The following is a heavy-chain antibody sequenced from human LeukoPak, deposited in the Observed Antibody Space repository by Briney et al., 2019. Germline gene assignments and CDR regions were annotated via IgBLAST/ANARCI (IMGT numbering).Heavy chain of an antibody. J-gene: IGHJ6*03. V-gene: IGHV3-7*01. Sequence: GGSLRLSCAASGFTFSSYWMSWVRQAPGKGLEWVANIKEDGGEKYSVDSVKGRFTISRDNAMNSLYLEMNSLRAEDTALYYCARHGSITMVRGRLRYYYMDVWGKGTTVTISS. CDR2: IKEDGGEK. CDR1: GFTFSSYW. CDR3: ARHGSITMVRGRLRYYYMDV. D-gene: IGHD3-10*01.